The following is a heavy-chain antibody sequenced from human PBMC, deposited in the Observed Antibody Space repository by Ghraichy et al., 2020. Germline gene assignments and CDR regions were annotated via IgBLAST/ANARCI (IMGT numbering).Heavy chain of an antibody. D-gene: IGHD5-12*01. CDR2: IYGGDRT. CDR1: GFTVSSNY. V-gene: IGHV3-53*01. Sequence: GGSLRLSCAASGFTVSSNYMSWVRQAPGKGLEWVSVIYGGDRTHYADSVKGRLSISNDNSKNKLYLQMNSLRAEDKAVYYCARDGSPGLNSGYDLFTFDFWGQGTMVTVSS. J-gene: IGHJ3*01. CDR3: ARDGSPGLNSGYDLFTFDF.